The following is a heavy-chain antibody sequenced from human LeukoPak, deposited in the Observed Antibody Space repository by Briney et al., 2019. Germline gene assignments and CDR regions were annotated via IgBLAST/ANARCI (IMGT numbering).Heavy chain of an antibody. D-gene: IGHD6-19*01. CDR2: INPNSGGT. J-gene: IGHJ5*02. CDR1: GYTFTGYY. V-gene: IGHV1-2*02. CDR3: ARDGGIAVAGTIWFDP. Sequence: ASVKVSCKASGYTFTGYYLHWVRQAPGQGLEWMGWINPNSGGTNYAQKFQGRVTMTRDTSISTAYMELSRLRSDDTAVYYCARDGGIAVAGTIWFDPWGQGTLVTVSS.